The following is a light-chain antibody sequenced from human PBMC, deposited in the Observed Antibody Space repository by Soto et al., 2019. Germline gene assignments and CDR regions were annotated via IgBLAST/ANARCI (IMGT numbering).Light chain of an antibody. CDR1: QSISTY. Sequence: DIQTTQSPSSLSASVGDRVSITCRASQSISTYLNWYQQKPGKVPRLLIYAASSLQSGVPSRFSGSGSGTDFTLTISSLQPEDFATYYCQQSYIAPWTFGQGTKVEIK. V-gene: IGKV1-39*01. CDR2: AAS. CDR3: QQSYIAPWT. J-gene: IGKJ1*01.